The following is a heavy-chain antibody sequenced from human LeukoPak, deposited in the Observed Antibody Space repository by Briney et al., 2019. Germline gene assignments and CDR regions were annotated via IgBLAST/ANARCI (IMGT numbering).Heavy chain of an antibody. CDR1: GFTFSSFG. Sequence: PGGSLRLSCAASGFTFSSFGMHWVRQAPGKGLEWVALTWSDGSDYFYPDSVKGRFTISRDNSKNTVYLQMNSLRDEDTAVYFCARDRGYCRGGRCYSNYFDLWGQGTLVTVSS. D-gene: IGHD2-15*01. CDR2: TWSDGSDY. J-gene: IGHJ4*02. V-gene: IGHV3-33*01. CDR3: ARDRGYCRGGRCYSNYFDL.